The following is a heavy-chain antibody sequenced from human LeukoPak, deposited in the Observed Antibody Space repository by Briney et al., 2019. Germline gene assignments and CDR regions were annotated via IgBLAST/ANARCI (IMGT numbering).Heavy chain of an antibody. D-gene: IGHD6-19*01. Sequence: GGSLRLSCAASGFTVSSSYMNWVRQAPGKGLEWVSIIYSGGSTNYADSVKGRFTISRDNSKNTLYLQMNSLRAEDTAVYYCAREVYGAVAGTFDCWGQGNLVTGSS. CDR2: IYSGGST. CDR3: AREVYGAVAGTFDC. J-gene: IGHJ4*02. CDR1: GFTVSSSY. V-gene: IGHV3-53*01.